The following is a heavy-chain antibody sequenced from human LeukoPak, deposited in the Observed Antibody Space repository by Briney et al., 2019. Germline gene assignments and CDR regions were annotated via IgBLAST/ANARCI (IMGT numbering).Heavy chain of an antibody. Sequence: PSQTLSLTCTVSGGSISSGSYYWSWIRQPAGKGLEWIGRIYTSGSTNYNPSLKSRVTISVDTSKNQFSLKLSSVTAADTAVYYCARGYSSSWVDYWGQGTLVTVSS. CDR2: IYTSGST. CDR1: GGSISSGSYY. D-gene: IGHD6-13*01. J-gene: IGHJ4*02. V-gene: IGHV4-61*02. CDR3: ARGYSSSWVDY.